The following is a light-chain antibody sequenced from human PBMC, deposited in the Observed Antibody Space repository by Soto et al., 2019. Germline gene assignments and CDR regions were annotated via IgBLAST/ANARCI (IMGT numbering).Light chain of an antibody. CDR1: QSVYRNF. CDR2: GAS. V-gene: IGKV3-20*01. J-gene: IGKJ3*01. CDR3: QQYGSSPST. Sequence: EIVLTQSPGTLSLSPGERATLSCRASQSVYRNFLAWYQQKPGQAPRLLIYGASNRATGIPDRFSGSGSGTDLTLIISSLEPEDFAVYSCQQYGSSPSTFGPGTKVDIK.